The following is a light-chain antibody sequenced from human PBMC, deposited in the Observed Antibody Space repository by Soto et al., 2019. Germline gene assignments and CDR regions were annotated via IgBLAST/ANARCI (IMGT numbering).Light chain of an antibody. CDR1: MSNIGAGYD. J-gene: IGLJ2*01. V-gene: IGLV1-40*01. CDR3: QSYDRGMVGLI. Sequence: QSVLTQPPSVSGAPGQRVTIACTGSMSNIGAGYDVHWYRHLPGADPKFLLSGHSHRPSGVPDRLSGSKSGTSASLAITGLQDEDEDTYYCQSYDRGMVGLIFGAGTKLTVL. CDR2: GHS.